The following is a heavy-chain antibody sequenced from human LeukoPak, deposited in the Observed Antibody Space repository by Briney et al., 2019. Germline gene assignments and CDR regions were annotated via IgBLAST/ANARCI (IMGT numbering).Heavy chain of an antibody. D-gene: IGHD6-19*01. Sequence: KTSETLSLTCAVYGGSFSGYYWSWIRQPPGKGLEWIGEINHSGSTNYNPSLKSRVTISVDTSKNQFSLKLSSVTAEDTAVYYCARDLEIQNEQWLVRDKYYYCGMDVWGQGTTVTVSS. J-gene: IGHJ6*02. CDR1: GGSFSGYY. CDR3: ARDLEIQNEQWLVRDKYYYCGMDV. V-gene: IGHV4-34*01. CDR2: INHSGST.